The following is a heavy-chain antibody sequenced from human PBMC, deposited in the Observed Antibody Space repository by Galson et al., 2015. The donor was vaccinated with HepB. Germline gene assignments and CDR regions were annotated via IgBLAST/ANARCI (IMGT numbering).Heavy chain of an antibody. J-gene: IGHJ4*02. Sequence: SLRLSCAASGFTFSHYAMNWVRQAPGKGLEWVSGIRGYDITTYYADSVKGRFTISRDNSNNALYLQMNSLGAEDTAVYYCVKGSSSWSSNFDYWGQGTLVTVSS. CDR2: IRGYDITT. CDR1: GFTFSHYA. V-gene: IGHV3-23*01. CDR3: VKGSSSWSSNFDY. D-gene: IGHD2-2*01.